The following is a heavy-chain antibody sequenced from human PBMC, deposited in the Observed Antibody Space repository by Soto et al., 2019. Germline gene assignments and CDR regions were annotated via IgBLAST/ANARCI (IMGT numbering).Heavy chain of an antibody. CDR1: GYSFSSFV. J-gene: IGHJ4*01. Sequence: ASVKVSCKGSGYSFSSFVLSWVRQVPGPGLVWLGWVSVPSGDTSSAKNFQGRVTLTAYTSTSTADMDGRSLRSEDTAVSYSARTSHSGRRCYLEYWG. V-gene: IGHV1-18*01. CDR3: ARTSHSGRRCYLEY. CDR2: VSVPSGDT. D-gene: IGHD1-26*01.